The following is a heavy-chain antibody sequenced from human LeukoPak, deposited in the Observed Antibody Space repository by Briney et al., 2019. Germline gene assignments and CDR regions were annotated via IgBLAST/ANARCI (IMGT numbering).Heavy chain of an antibody. CDR2: IYHSGST. V-gene: IGHV4-39*07. CDR1: GGSISSSSYY. Sequence: SETLSLTCTVSGGSISSSSYYWGWIRQPPGKGREWIVSIYHSGSTYYNPSLKSRVTISVDRSKNQFSLKLSSVTAADTAVYYCARSKDSGYDQYYFDYWGQGTLVTVSS. J-gene: IGHJ4*02. CDR3: ARSKDSGYDQYYFDY. D-gene: IGHD5-12*01.